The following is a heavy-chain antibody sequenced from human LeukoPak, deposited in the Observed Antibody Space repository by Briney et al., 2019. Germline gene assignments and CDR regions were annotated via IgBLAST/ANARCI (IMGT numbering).Heavy chain of an antibody. Sequence: PGGSLRLSCAASGFTFSSYAMSWVRQAPGKGLVWVSRINGDGTTPTYADSVKGRFTISRDNAKNTLYLEMKSLRADDTAVYYCARSSLGALDIWGQGTMVTVSS. J-gene: IGHJ3*02. CDR3: ARSSLGALDI. V-gene: IGHV3-74*01. CDR2: INGDGTTP. CDR1: GFTFSSYA. D-gene: IGHD2-2*01.